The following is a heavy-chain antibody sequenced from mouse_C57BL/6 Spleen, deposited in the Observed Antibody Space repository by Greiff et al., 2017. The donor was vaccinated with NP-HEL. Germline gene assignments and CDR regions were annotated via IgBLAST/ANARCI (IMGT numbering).Heavy chain of an antibody. V-gene: IGHV14-2*01. D-gene: IGHD1-1*01. Sequence: VQLQQSGAELARPGASVKLSCKASGYTFTSYGISWVKQRTEQGLEWIGRIDPEDGETKYAPKFQGKATITADTSSNTAYLQLSSLTSEDTAVYYCARDYYGSSPPFAYWGQGTLVTVSA. CDR1: GYTFTSYG. J-gene: IGHJ3*01. CDR2: IDPEDGET. CDR3: ARDYYGSSPPFAY.